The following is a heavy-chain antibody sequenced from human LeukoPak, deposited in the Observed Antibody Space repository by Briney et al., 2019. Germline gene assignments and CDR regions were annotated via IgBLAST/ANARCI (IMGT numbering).Heavy chain of an antibody. V-gene: IGHV1-69*13. D-gene: IGHD6-19*01. CDR3: ARHRDGWSAIDY. CDR1: GGTFSSYA. CDR2: IIPIFGTA. J-gene: IGHJ4*02. Sequence: ASVKVSCKASGGTFSSYAISWVRQAPGQGLEWMGGIIPIFGTANYAQKFQGRVTITADESTSTAYMELSSLRSEDTAVYYCARHRDGWSAIDYWGQGTLVTVSS.